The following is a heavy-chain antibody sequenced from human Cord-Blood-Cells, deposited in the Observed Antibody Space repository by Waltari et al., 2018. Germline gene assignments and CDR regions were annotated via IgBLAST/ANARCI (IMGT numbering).Heavy chain of an antibody. CDR3: ARVPFEYSSSGYYYYGMDV. Sequence: GLEWMGGIIPIFGTANYAQKFQGRVTITADESTSTAYMELSSLRSEDTAVYYCARVPFEYSSSGYYYYGMDVWCQGTTVTVSS. J-gene: IGHJ6*02. D-gene: IGHD6-6*01. V-gene: IGHV1-69*01. CDR2: IIPIFGTA.